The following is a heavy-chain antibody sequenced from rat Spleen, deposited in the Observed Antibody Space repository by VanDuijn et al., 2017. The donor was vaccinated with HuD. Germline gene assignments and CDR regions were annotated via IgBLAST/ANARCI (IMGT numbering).Heavy chain of an antibody. CDR3: VRHGYTRYYFDY. D-gene: IGHD1-9*01. CDR2: ISYDGITT. CDR1: GFTFNNYG. Sequence: EVQLVESGGGLVQPGRSLKLSCAASGFTFNNYGMAWVRQVPTKGLEWVAAISYDGITTYYRDSVKGRFTISRDNAKSTLSLQMDSLRSEDTATYYCVRHGYTRYYFDYWGQGVMVTVSS. V-gene: IGHV5-29*01. J-gene: IGHJ2*01.